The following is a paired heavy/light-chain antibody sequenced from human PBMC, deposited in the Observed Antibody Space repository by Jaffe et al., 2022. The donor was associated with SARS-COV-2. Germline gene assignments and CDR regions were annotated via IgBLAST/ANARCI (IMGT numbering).Light chain of an antibody. CDR1: QGISSS. CDR2: AAS. V-gene: IGKV1-12*01. Sequence: DIQMTQSPSSVSATVGDRVTITCRASQGISSSLAWYQQKPGKAPNLLIYAASSLQSGVPSRFSGSGSGTDFTLTISSLQPEDFATYFCQQANSFPLTFGGGTKVEIK. CDR3: QQANSFPLT. J-gene: IGKJ4*01.
Heavy chain of an antibody. CDR2: IYYSGST. Sequence: QVQLQESGPGLVKPSETLSLTCTVSGGSISGYYWDWIRQPPGKGLEWIGYIYYSGSTNYNPSLKSRVTISVDTSKNQFSLKLSSVTAADTAVYYCARRPPGRGAFDIWGQGTMVTVSS. J-gene: IGHJ3*02. CDR1: GGSISGYY. V-gene: IGHV4-59*08. CDR3: ARRPPGRGAFDI.